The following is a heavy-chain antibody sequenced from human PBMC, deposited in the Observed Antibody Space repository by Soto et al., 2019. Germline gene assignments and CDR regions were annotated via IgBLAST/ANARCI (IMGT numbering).Heavy chain of an antibody. CDR1: GFTFSSYA. D-gene: IGHD1-1*01. V-gene: IGHV3-30-3*01. Sequence: PGGSLRLSCAASGFTFSSYAIHWVRRAPGKGLEWVAVISYDGSNKYYADSVEGRFTISRDNSKNTLYLQMNSLRAEDTAVYYCARAPGTYFDYWGQGTLVTVSS. J-gene: IGHJ4*02. CDR2: ISYDGSNK. CDR3: ARAPGTYFDY.